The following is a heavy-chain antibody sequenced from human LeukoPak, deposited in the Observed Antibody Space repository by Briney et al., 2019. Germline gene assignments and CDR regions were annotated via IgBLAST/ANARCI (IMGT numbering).Heavy chain of an antibody. CDR3: ARHLGSSSSWYSSWFDP. Sequence: SETLSLTCTVSGGAISSSSYYWDWIRQPPGQGLEWIGSIYYSGITYYNASLKGRVTMSIDTAKNHFSLKLSSVTAADTAVYFCARHLGSSSSWYSSWFDPWGQGTLVTVSS. V-gene: IGHV4-39*01. CDR2: IYYSGIT. CDR1: GGAISSSSYY. D-gene: IGHD6-13*01. J-gene: IGHJ5*02.